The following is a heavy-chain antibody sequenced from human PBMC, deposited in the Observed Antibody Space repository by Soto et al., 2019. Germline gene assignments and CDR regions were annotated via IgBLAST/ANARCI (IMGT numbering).Heavy chain of an antibody. J-gene: IGHJ6*02. CDR2: ISGSSSAI. Sequence: GGSLRLSCAASGFTFSDYNMNWVRQAPGKGLEWVSHISGSSSAIYYADSVEGRFTSSRDNAKNSLYLQMSSLRDEDTAVYYCARGQTYYDFWSGYHYYYYAMDVWGQGTTVTVSS. V-gene: IGHV3-48*02. CDR1: GFTFSDYN. CDR3: ARGQTYYDFWSGYHYYYYAMDV. D-gene: IGHD3-3*01.